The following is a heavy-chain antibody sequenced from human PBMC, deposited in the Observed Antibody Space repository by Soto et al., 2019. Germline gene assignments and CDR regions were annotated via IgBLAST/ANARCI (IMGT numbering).Heavy chain of an antibody. J-gene: IGHJ4*02. Sequence: ASVKVSCKASGYTFTSYAIHWVRQAPGQRLEWMGWINAGNGDTKYSQKFQGRVTITRDTSASTAYMELSSLRSEDTAVYYCARLGLGIAAAGSFDYWGQGTLVTVSS. CDR2: INAGNGDT. CDR3: ARLGLGIAAAGSFDY. D-gene: IGHD6-13*01. CDR1: GYTFTSYA. V-gene: IGHV1-3*01.